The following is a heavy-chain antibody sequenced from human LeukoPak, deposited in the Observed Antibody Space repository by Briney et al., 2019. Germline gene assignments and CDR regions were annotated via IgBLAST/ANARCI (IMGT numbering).Heavy chain of an antibody. D-gene: IGHD3-3*01. CDR3: ARARYETRIWPKSRYDYYYYMDV. J-gene: IGHJ6*03. CDR2: INAGSGNT. V-gene: IGHV1-3*03. CDR1: GYTFTTYA. Sequence: ASVKVSCKASGYTFTTYAIHWVRQAPGQRLEWMGWINAGSGNTKYSQEFQGRVTITRDTSASTAYMEVSSLRSDDMAVYYCARARYETRIWPKSRYDYYYYMDVWGKGTTVTVSS.